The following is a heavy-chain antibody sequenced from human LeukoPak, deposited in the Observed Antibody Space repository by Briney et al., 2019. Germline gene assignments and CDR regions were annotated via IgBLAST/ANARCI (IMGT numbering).Heavy chain of an antibody. V-gene: IGHV1-24*01. CDR2: FDPEDGET. CDR3: ASLNTYGDYDSFGGGFDY. Sequence: GASVKVSCKVSGYTLTELSMHWVRQAPGKGLEWMGGFDPEDGETIYAQRFQGRVTMTEDTSTDTAYMELSSLRSEDTAVYYCASLNTYGDYDSFGGGFDYWGQGTLVTVSS. D-gene: IGHD4-17*01. J-gene: IGHJ4*02. CDR1: GYTLTELS.